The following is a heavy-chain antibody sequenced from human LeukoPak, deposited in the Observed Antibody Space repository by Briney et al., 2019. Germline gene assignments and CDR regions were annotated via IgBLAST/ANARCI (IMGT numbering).Heavy chain of an antibody. V-gene: IGHV3-30-3*01. CDR3: ASLGTSPLNWFDP. J-gene: IGHJ5*02. CDR1: GFTFSSYA. CDR2: ISYDGSNK. D-gene: IGHD4-23*01. Sequence: GGSLRLSCAASGFTFSSYAMHWVRQAPGKGLEWVAVISYDGSNKYYADSVKGRFTISRDNSKNTLYLQVNSLRAEDTAVYYCASLGTSPLNWFDPWGQGTLVTVSS.